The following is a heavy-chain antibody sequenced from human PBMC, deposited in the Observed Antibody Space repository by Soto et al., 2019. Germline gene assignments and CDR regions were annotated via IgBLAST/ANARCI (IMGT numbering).Heavy chain of an antibody. V-gene: IGHV6-1*01. CDR1: GDSFSSTSAA. CDR3: ARGEGWFDP. CDR2: TYYRSKWYN. Sequence: XSGDSFSSTSAAWNWIXXPPXXXLEWLGRTYYRSKWYNDYAVSVKSRISINPDTSKNQFSLQLNSVTPEDTAVYYCARGEGWFDPWGQGTLVTVSS. D-gene: IGHD1-26*01. J-gene: IGHJ5*02.